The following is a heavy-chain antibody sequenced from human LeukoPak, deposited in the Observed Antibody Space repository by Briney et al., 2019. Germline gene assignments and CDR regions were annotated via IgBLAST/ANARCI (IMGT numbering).Heavy chain of an antibody. CDR2: MSYSGTT. CDR3: ARHEGKLWFGETAMNY. Sequence: SETLSLTCTVSGGSISSYSWSWVRQPPGKGLEWNAYMSYSGTTNYNPSLKSRVTISVDTSKKQFSLKLSSVTAADTAVYYCARHEGKLWFGETAMNYWGQGTLVTVSS. CDR1: GGSISSYS. J-gene: IGHJ4*02. D-gene: IGHD3-10*01. V-gene: IGHV4-59*08.